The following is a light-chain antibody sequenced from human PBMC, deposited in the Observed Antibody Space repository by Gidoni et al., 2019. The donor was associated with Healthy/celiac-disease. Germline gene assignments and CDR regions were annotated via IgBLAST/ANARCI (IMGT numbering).Light chain of an antibody. Sequence: DIQMTQSPSSLSASVGDRATLTCRASQSISSYLNWYQQKPGKAPMLLIYAASSLQSGVPSRFSGSGSGADFTLTISSLQPEVFATYYCQQSYWTPYTFGQGTKLEIK. CDR2: AAS. CDR3: QQSYWTPYT. CDR1: QSISSY. J-gene: IGKJ2*01. V-gene: IGKV1-39*01.